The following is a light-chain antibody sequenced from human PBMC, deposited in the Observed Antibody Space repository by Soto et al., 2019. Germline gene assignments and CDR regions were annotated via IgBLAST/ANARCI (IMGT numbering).Light chain of an antibody. CDR3: CSYAGSYTLL. V-gene: IGLV2-11*01. J-gene: IGLJ2*01. Sequence: QSALTQPRSVSGSPGQSVTISCTGTSSDVGAYNYVSWFQQHPGKAPKLMMSDVSKRPSGVPDRFSGSKSGTTASLTISGLQAEDEADYYCCSYAGSYTLLFGGGTQLT. CDR1: SSDVGAYNY. CDR2: DVS.